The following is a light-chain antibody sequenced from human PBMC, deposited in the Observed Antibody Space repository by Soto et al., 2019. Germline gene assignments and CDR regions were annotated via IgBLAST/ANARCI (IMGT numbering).Light chain of an antibody. CDR3: SSYSSSSTFYV. CDR1: SSDIGAYDY. J-gene: IGLJ1*01. Sequence: QSALTQPASLSGSPGQSITISCTGTSSDIGAYDYVSWFQQHPGKAPKLMISEVNNRPSGVSNRFSGSKSGNTAYLTISGLQAEDEADYFCSSYSSSSTFYVFGAGTKVTVL. V-gene: IGLV2-14*01. CDR2: EVN.